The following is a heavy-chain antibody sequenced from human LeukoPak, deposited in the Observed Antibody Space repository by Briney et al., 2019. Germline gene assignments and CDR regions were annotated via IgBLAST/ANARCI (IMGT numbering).Heavy chain of an antibody. J-gene: IGHJ4*02. CDR3: ARLGRYGEAFDQ. V-gene: IGHV3-21*01. CDR1: GFTFSSYG. Sequence: KPGGSLRLSCAASGFTFSSYGMHWVRQAPGKGREWVSSISSSSSYIYYADSVKGRFTISRDNAKNSLFLQMNSLRAEDTAVYYCARLGRYGEAFDQWGQGTLVTVSS. D-gene: IGHD1-1*01. CDR2: ISSSSSYI.